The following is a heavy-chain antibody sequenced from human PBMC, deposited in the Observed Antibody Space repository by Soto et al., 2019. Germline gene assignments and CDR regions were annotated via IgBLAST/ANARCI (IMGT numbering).Heavy chain of an antibody. J-gene: IGHJ4*02. D-gene: IGHD1-7*01. V-gene: IGHV3-15*01. Sequence: EVQLVESGGGLVKPGGSLRLSCAASGFTFANAWMSWVRQAPGKGLEWVGRVRSKADGGTTDYAAPVKGRFTISRDDSENTLYLQMNSLKLDDTGVYYCMRDWDYPALWGQGTLVTVSS. CDR2: VRSKADGGTT. CDR1: GFTFANAW. CDR3: MRDWDYPAL.